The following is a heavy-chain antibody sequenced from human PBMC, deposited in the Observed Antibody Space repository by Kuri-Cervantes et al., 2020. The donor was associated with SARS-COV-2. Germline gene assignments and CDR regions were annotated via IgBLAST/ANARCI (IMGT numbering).Heavy chain of an antibody. J-gene: IGHJ4*02. V-gene: IGHV3-30-3*01. Sequence: GGSLRLSCAASGFTFSSYAMHWVRQAPGKGLEWVAVISYDGSNKYYADSGKRRFTISRDNSKNTLYLQMNSLRAEDTAEYYCARDQAGTIDYWGQGTLVTVSS. D-gene: IGHD1-1*01. CDR2: ISYDGSNK. CDR1: GFTFSSYA. CDR3: ARDQAGTIDY.